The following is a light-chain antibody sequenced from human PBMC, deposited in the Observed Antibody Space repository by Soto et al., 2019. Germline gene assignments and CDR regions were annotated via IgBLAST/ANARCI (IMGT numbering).Light chain of an antibody. CDR3: QPSFSSPYT. V-gene: IGKV1-39*01. CDR2: AAS. CDR1: QSISTY. Sequence: DIQMTQSPSSPSASVGDRVIITCRASQSISTYLNWYQQKPGKAPKLLIYAASSLQSGVPSRFSGSGSGTDFTLTISSLQPEDFGTYYCQPSFSSPYTFGQGPKLQIK. J-gene: IGKJ2*01.